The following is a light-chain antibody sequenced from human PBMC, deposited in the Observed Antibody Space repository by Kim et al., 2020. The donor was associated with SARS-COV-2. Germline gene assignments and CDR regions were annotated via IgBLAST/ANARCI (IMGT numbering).Light chain of an antibody. V-gene: IGKV1-17*03. Sequence: ASVGDRITITCRASQSINNYLAWFQQKPGRVPERLIYGTSTLQTGVPSRFSGSGSGTEFTLTISSLQPEDFATYYCLQHDTYPLTFGGGTKVDIK. J-gene: IGKJ4*01. CDR3: LQHDTYPLT. CDR1: QSINNY. CDR2: GTS.